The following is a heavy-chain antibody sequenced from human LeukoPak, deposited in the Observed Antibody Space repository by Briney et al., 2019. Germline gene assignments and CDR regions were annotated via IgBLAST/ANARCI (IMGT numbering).Heavy chain of an antibody. CDR1: GGSISSGGYY. J-gene: IGHJ4*02. CDR2: TYYSGST. CDR3: ARETDDYGDRSFDY. D-gene: IGHD4-17*01. V-gene: IGHV4-31*03. Sequence: SETLSLTCTVSGGSISSGGYYWSWIRQHPGKGLEWIGYTYYSGSTYYDPSLKSRVTISVDTSKNQFSLKLSSVTAADTAVYYCARETDDYGDRSFDYWGQGTLVTVSS.